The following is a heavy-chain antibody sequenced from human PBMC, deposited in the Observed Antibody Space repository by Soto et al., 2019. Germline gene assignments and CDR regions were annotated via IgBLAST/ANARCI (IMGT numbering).Heavy chain of an antibody. D-gene: IGHD6-13*01. V-gene: IGHV4-30-4*08. Sequence: SETLSLTCTVSGASISSGDYYWSWIRQHPGKGLEWIGYIYYSGSTYYNPSLKSRITMSVDTSKNQFSLKLTSVTAADTAVYYCGRAHRDLQQLVHYYYSMDVWGQGTTVTVSS. J-gene: IGHJ6*02. CDR3: GRAHRDLQQLVHYYYSMDV. CDR1: GASISSGDYY. CDR2: IYYSGST.